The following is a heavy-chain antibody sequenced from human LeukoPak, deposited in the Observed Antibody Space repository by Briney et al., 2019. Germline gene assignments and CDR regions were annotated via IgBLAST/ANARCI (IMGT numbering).Heavy chain of an antibody. D-gene: IGHD2-21*02. V-gene: IGHV1-69*13. CDR1: GGTFSNYG. Sequence: ASVKVSCKASGGTFSNYGISWVRQAPGQGLEWMGGISPIFGTAKYVQKFQGRVTITADESTSTAYMELSSLRSEDTAVYSCARGVTARGFYYYMDIWGNGTTVTISS. CDR2: ISPIFGTA. CDR3: ARGVTARGFYYYMDI. J-gene: IGHJ6*03.